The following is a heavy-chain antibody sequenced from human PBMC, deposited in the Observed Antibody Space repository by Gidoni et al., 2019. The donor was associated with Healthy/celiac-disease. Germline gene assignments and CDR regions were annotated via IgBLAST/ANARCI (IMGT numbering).Heavy chain of an antibody. D-gene: IGHD2-15*01. Sequence: QLQLQESGPGLVKPSETLSLTCTVSGGSISSRSYYWGWSRQPPGTGLEWIGSIYYSGSTYYNPSLKSRVTISVDTSKNQFSLKLSSVTAADTAVYYCARPMLKLPSWFDPWGQGTLVTVSS. V-gene: IGHV4-39*01. CDR3: ARPMLKLPSWFDP. CDR2: IYYSGST. CDR1: GGSISSRSYY. J-gene: IGHJ5*02.